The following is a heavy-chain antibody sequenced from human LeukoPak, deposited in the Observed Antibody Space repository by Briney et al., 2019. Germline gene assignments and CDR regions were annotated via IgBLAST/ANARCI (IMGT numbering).Heavy chain of an antibody. J-gene: IGHJ4*02. CDR3: ARGVSYYDSSGYPY. Sequence: PRGSLRLSCAASGFTFSSYAMHWVRQAPGKGLEWVAVISYDGSNKYYADSVKGRFTISRDNSKNTLYLQMNSLRAEDTAVYYCARGVSYYDSSGYPYWGQGTLVTVSS. D-gene: IGHD3-22*01. V-gene: IGHV3-30-3*01. CDR1: GFTFSSYA. CDR2: ISYDGSNK.